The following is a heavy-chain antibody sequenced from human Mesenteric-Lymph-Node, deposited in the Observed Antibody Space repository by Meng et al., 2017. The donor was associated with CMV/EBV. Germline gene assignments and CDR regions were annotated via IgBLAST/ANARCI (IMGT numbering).Heavy chain of an antibody. CDR1: DYTFTSYG. Sequence: ASVKVSCKAYDYTFTSYGISWVRQAPGQGLEWMGWISAYNGNTNYAQKLQGRVTMTTDTSTSTAYMELRSLRSDDTAVYYCARESLGMHSSSWYRSIGWFDPWGQGTLVTVSS. D-gene: IGHD6-13*01. CDR3: ARESLGMHSSSWYRSIGWFDP. CDR2: ISAYNGNT. V-gene: IGHV1-18*01. J-gene: IGHJ5*02.